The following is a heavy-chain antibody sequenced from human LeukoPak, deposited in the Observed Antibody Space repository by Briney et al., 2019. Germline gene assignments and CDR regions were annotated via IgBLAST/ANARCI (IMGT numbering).Heavy chain of an antibody. D-gene: IGHD3-10*01. Sequence: GASLEISRNGSGYNFTSYWLSWGRQVPGKGLEWMGRIDASDSYTNYSPSFQGPVPIPADKSISTAYLQWSSLKASDTAMYYCAPHRGGLEDLTFDPWGQGTLVTVSS. CDR3: APHRGGLEDLTFDP. CDR2: IDASDSYT. V-gene: IGHV5-10-1*01. CDR1: GYNFTSYW. J-gene: IGHJ5*02.